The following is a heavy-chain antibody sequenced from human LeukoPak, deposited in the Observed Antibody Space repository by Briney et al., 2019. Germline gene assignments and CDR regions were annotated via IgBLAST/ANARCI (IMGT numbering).Heavy chain of an antibody. J-gene: IGHJ5*02. CDR1: GFTFDDYG. D-gene: IGHD6-6*01. CDR2: INWNGGST. CDR3: AREKYSSSSDQNWFDP. Sequence: GGSLRLSCAASGFTFDDYGMSWVRQAPGKGLEWVSGINWNGGSTGYADSVKGRSTISRDNAKNSLYLQMNSLRAEDTALYHCAREKYSSSSDQNWFDPWGQGTLVTVSS. V-gene: IGHV3-20*01.